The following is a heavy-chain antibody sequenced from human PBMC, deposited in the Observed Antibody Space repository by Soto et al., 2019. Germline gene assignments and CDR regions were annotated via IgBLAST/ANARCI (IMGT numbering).Heavy chain of an antibody. CDR1: GYTFTSYD. CDR3: ARVPRYSTG. J-gene: IGHJ4*01. D-gene: IGHD6-19*01. CDR2: MNPNSGNT. V-gene: IGHV1-8*01. Sequence: QVQLVQSGAEVKKPGASVKVSCKASGYTFTSYDINWVRLATGQGLEWMGWMNPNSGNTGYAQKFQGRVTLSRDTSINTAYMELSSLRSEDTAVYYCARVPRYSTGWGHGTLVTVSS.